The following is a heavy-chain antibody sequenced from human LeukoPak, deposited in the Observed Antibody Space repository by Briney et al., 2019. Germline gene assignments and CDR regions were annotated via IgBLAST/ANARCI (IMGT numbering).Heavy chain of an antibody. D-gene: IGHD3-16*02. J-gene: IGHJ4*02. CDR3: ARVYNVWGSYRHRNYFDY. Sequence: GGSLRLSCAASGFTFSSYGMHWVRQAPGKGLEWVAVIWYDGSNKYYADSVKGRFTTSRDNSKNTLYLQMNSLRAEDTAVYYCARVYNVWGSYRHRNYFDYWGQGTLVTVSS. CDR2: IWYDGSNK. CDR1: GFTFSSYG. V-gene: IGHV3-33*01.